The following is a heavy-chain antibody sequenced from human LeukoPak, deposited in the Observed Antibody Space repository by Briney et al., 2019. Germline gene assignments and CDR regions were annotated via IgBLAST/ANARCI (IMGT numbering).Heavy chain of an antibody. CDR1: GFTFSSYG. Sequence: GGSLRLSCAASGFTFSSYGMHWVRQAPGKGLEWVAVISYDGSNKYYADSVKGRFTISRDNSKNTLYLQMNSLRAEDTAVYYCARVSGLRLDYWGQGTLVTVSS. V-gene: IGHV3-30*03. CDR2: ISYDGSNK. CDR3: ARVSGLRLDY. J-gene: IGHJ4*02. D-gene: IGHD3-10*01.